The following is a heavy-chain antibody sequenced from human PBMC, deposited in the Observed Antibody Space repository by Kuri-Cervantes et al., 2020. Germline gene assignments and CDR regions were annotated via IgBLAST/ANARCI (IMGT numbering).Heavy chain of an antibody. CDR1: GFTFSSYG. D-gene: IGHD2-21*01. CDR2: IWYDGSNK. Sequence: SLKLSCAASGFTFSSYGMHWVRQAPGKGLEWVAVIWYDGSNKYYADSVKGRFTISRDNAKNSLYLQMNSLRAEDTAVYYCARYSYYYGMDVWGQGTTVTVSS. V-gene: IGHV3-33*01. CDR3: ARYSYYYGMDV. J-gene: IGHJ6*02.